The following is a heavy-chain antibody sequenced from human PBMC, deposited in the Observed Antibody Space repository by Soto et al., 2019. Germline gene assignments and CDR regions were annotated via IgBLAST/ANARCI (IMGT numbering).Heavy chain of an antibody. Sequence: GSLRLSCSASGFTFSSYAMHWVRQAPGKGLEYVSAISSNGGSTYYADSVKGRFTISRDNSKNTLYLQMSSLRAEDTAVYYCVKETVNYDFWSGYDDAFDIWGQGTMVTVSS. V-gene: IGHV3-64D*08. CDR1: GFTFSSYA. CDR2: ISSNGGST. D-gene: IGHD3-3*01. CDR3: VKETVNYDFWSGYDDAFDI. J-gene: IGHJ3*02.